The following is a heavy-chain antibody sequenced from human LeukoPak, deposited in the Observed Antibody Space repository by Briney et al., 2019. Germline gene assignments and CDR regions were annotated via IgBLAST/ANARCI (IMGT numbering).Heavy chain of an antibody. J-gene: IGHJ3*02. CDR3: ESTYYYDSSGYYSDAFDI. CDR1: GGSISISSYY. D-gene: IGHD3-22*01. Sequence: SEALSLTCTVSGGSISISSYYWGWIRQPPGKGLEWIGSIYYSGSTYYNPSLKSRVTISVDTSKNQFSLKLSSVTAADTAVYYCESTYYYDSSGYYSDAFDIWGQGTMVTVSS. V-gene: IGHV4-39*01. CDR2: IYYSGST.